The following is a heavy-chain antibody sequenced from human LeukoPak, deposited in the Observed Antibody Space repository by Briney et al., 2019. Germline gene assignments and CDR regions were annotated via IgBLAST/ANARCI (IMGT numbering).Heavy chain of an antibody. V-gene: IGHV3-23*01. Sequence: PGGSLRLSCAVSGFTFSSYALTWVRQAPGKGLEWVSAISGSGESTFYADSVKGRFTISRDNFKNTLYLQMNSLGVEDTAIYYCAKALENYYGSGSYYDPWGQGTLVTVSS. CDR1: GFTFSSYA. CDR3: AKALENYYGSGSYYDP. CDR2: ISGSGEST. D-gene: IGHD3-10*01. J-gene: IGHJ5*02.